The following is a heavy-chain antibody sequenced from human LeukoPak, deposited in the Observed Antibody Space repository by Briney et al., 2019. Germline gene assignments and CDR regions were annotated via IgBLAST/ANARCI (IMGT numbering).Heavy chain of an antibody. CDR2: INSDRSST. V-gene: IGHV3-74*01. Sequence: GASVKLSCEASGFTFSSYGMHWVRQAPGKGLVWVSRINSDRSSTSYADYLKGRFTISRDNAKNTLYLQMNSLRAEDTAVYYCAGVLAAAGKYGMDVWGQGTTVTVSS. CDR3: AGVLAAAGKYGMDV. D-gene: IGHD6-13*01. J-gene: IGHJ6*02. CDR1: GFTFSSYG.